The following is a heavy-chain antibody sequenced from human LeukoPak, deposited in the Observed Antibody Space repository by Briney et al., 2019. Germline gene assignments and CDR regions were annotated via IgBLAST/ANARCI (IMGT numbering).Heavy chain of an antibody. V-gene: IGHV4-4*07. D-gene: IGHD6-13*01. CDR2: INSAGST. Sequence: SETLSLTCSVSGGSISSYHWSWIRQPAGKGLEWIGRINSAGSTNYNPSLKSRVTISVDTSKNQFSLKLSSVTAADTAVYYCARDRPGGSSLDYWGQGTLVTVSS. CDR3: ARDRPGGSSLDY. CDR1: GGSISSYH. J-gene: IGHJ4*02.